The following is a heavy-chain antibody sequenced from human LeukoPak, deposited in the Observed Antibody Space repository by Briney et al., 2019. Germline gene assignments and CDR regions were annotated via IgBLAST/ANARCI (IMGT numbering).Heavy chain of an antibody. J-gene: IGHJ4*02. CDR2: IYYSGST. D-gene: IGHD3-3*01. CDR1: GGSISSYY. V-gene: IGHV4-59*12. CDR3: ARDTEWYFDY. Sequence: SETLSLTCTVSGGSISSYYWSWIRQPPGKGLEWIGYIYYSGSTNYNPSLKSRVTISVDTSKNQFSLKLSSVTAADTAVYYCARDTEWYFDYWGQGTLVTVSS.